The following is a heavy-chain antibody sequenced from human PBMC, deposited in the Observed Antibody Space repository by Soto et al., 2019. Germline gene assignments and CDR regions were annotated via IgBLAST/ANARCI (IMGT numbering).Heavy chain of an antibody. CDR2: IKSKTDGGTT. J-gene: IGHJ3*02. D-gene: IGHD2-15*01. CDR1: GFTFSSYS. V-gene: IGHV3-15*07. Sequence: PGGSLRLSCAASGFTFSSYSMNWVRQAPGKGLERVGRIKSKTDGGTTDYAAPVKGRFTISRDDSKNTLYLQMNSLKTEDTAVYYCTTDRPYRIVVVVAATRNDAFDIWGQGTMVTVSS. CDR3: TTDRPYRIVVVVAATRNDAFDI.